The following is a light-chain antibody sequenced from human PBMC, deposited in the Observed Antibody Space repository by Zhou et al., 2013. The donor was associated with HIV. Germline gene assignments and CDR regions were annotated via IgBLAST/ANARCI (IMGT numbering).Light chain of an antibody. CDR1: QGISSA. CDR3: QQYNSYSAT. J-gene: IGKJ1*01. CDR2: DAS. Sequence: AIQLTQSPSSLSASVGDRVTITCRASQGISSALAWYQQKPGKAPKLLIYDASSLESGVPSRFSGSGSGTDFTLTISSLQPEDFAIYYCQQYNSYSATFGQGTKVEIK. V-gene: IGKV1-13*02.